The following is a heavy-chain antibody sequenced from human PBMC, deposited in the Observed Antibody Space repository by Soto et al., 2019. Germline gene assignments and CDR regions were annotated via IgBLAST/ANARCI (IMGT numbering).Heavy chain of an antibody. J-gene: IGHJ5*02. CDR1: GFTFSSYG. Sequence: QVQLVESGGGVVQPGRSLRLSCAASGFTFSSYGMHWVRQAPGKGLEWGAVISYDGSNKYYADSVKGRFTISRDNSKNTLYLQMNSLRAEDTAVYYCAKRGYGRYNWFDPWGQGTLVTVSS. CDR2: ISYDGSNK. CDR3: AKRGYGRYNWFDP. D-gene: IGHD5-18*01. V-gene: IGHV3-30*18.